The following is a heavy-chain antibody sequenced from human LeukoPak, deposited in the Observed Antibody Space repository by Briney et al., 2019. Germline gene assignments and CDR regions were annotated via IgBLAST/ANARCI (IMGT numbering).Heavy chain of an antibody. D-gene: IGHD2-15*01. CDR2: INPDGRDT. J-gene: IGHJ4*02. V-gene: IGHV3-7*03. CDR3: AKAEGYCSGTWCFRWFDW. CDR1: GFTFNRCW. Sequence: GGSLRLSCVVSGFTFNRCWMNWVRQAPGKGLEWVAHINPDGRDTYYVDSVKGRFTISRDNSKNTLYLQMNSLRAEDTAVYYCAKAEGYCSGTWCFRWFDWWGQGTLVTVSS.